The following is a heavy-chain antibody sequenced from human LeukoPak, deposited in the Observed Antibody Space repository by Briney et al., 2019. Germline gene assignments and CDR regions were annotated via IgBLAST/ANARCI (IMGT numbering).Heavy chain of an antibody. CDR2: ISNDGGGT. J-gene: IGHJ4*02. Sequence: GGSLRLSCAASGFIFNNYGLVWVRQAPGKGLEWVSAISNDGGGTTYADFVKGRFTISRDNSKNTLFLQMDSLRAEDMALYYCAKGSSGYFFDLWGQGTLVTVSS. CDR3: AKGSSGYFFDL. D-gene: IGHD3-22*01. CDR1: GFIFNNYG. V-gene: IGHV3-23*01.